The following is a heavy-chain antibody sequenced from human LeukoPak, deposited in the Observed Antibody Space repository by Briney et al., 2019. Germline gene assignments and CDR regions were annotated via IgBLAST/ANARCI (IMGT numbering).Heavy chain of an antibody. V-gene: IGHV1-18*01. Sequence: ASVKVSCKASGYTFTSYGISWVRQAPGQGLEWMGWFIGYNGYTHYAHNLQGRVTMTTDTSTSTAYMELRSLRSDDTAVYYCARDEARYSSGYYPNWFDPWGQGTLVTVSS. CDR3: ARDEARYSSGYYPNWFDP. CDR2: FIGYNGYT. D-gene: IGHD3-22*01. CDR1: GYTFTSYG. J-gene: IGHJ5*02.